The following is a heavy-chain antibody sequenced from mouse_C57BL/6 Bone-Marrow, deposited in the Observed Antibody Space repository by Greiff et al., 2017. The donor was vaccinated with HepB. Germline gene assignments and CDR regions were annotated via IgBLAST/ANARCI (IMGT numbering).Heavy chain of an antibody. Sequence: VKLEESGPGLVQPSQSLSITCTVSGFSLTSYGVHWVRQSPGKGLEWLGVMWSGGSTDYNAAFISRLSISKDNSKSQVFFKMNSLQADDTAIYYCARYDYDPYYAMDYWGQGTSVTVSS. CDR2: MWSGGST. CDR3: ARYDYDPYYAMDY. CDR1: GFSLTSYG. D-gene: IGHD2-4*01. V-gene: IGHV2-2*01. J-gene: IGHJ4*01.